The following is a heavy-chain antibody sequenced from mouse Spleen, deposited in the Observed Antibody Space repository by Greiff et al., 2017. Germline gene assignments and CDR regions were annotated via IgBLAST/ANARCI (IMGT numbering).Heavy chain of an antibody. J-gene: IGHJ2*01. V-gene: IGHV3-2*02. Sequence: EVKLMESGPGLVKPSQSLSLTCTVTGYSITSDYAWNWIRQFPGNKLEWMGYISYSGSTSYNPSLKSRISITRDTSKNQFFLQLNSVTTEDTATYYCARSVYGNYVLDYWGQGTTLTVSS. CDR2: ISYSGST. CDR3: ARSVYGNYVLDY. D-gene: IGHD2-1*01. CDR1: GYSITSDYA.